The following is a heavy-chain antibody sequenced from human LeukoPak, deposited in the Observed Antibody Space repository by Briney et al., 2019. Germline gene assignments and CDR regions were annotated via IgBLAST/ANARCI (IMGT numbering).Heavy chain of an antibody. CDR3: ARDLYGDILTGPGY. Sequence: PSETLSLTCTVSGGSISSGDYYWGWIRQPPGKGLEWIGSIYYSGSTYYNPSLKSRVTISVDTSKNQFSLKLSSVTAADTAVYYCARDLYGDILTGPGYWGQGTLVTVSS. D-gene: IGHD3-9*01. CDR2: IYYSGST. V-gene: IGHV4-39*07. J-gene: IGHJ4*02. CDR1: GGSISSGDYY.